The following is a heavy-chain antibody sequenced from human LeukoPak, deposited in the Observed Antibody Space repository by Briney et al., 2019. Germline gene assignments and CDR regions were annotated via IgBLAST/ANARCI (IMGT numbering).Heavy chain of an antibody. Sequence: PGGSLRLSCAASGFTFSSYSMNWVRQAPGKGLEWVSYISSSSTIYYADSVKGRFTISRDNSKNTLYLQMNSLRVEDTAVYYCAKDKQQLVTGYNWFDPWGQGTLVTVSS. CDR1: GFTFSSYS. CDR3: AKDKQQLVTGYNWFDP. CDR2: ISSSSTI. J-gene: IGHJ5*02. V-gene: IGHV3-48*01. D-gene: IGHD6-13*01.